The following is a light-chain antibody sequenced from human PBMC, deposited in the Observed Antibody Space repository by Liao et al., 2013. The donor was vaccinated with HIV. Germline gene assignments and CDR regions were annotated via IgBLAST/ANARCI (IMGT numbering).Light chain of an antibody. CDR1: KLGDKF. Sequence: SYELTQPPSVSVSPGQTATIPCSGDKLGDKFASWYQQKPGQSPVLVIYQDTRRPSGIPERFSGSNSGNTATLTISETQPLDEADYFCQAWDSRVDVVFGGGTKLTVL. V-gene: IGLV3-1*01. J-gene: IGLJ2*01. CDR3: QAWDSRVDVV. CDR2: QDT.